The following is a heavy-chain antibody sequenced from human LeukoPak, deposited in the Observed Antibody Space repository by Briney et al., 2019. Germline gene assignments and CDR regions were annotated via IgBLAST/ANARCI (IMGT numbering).Heavy chain of an antibody. CDR3: ATDLGCSSTSCSDY. CDR1: GYTLTELS. D-gene: IGHD2-2*01. V-gene: IGHV1-24*01. CDR2: FDPEDGET. J-gene: IGHJ4*02. Sequence: ASVTVSYKVSGYTLTELSMHWVRQPPAKGLEWMGGFDPEDGETIYAQKFQDRVTITEDTSTDTAYMELSSLRSEDTAVYYCATDLGCSSTSCSDYWGEGTLVTVSS.